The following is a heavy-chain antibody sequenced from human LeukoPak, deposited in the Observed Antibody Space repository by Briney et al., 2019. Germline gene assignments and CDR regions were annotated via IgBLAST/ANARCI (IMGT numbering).Heavy chain of an antibody. CDR2: INHSGST. D-gene: IGHD6-19*01. Sequence: PSETLSLTCAPYGGSFSGYYWSWIRQPPGKGLEWIGEINHSGSTNYNPSLKSRVTISVDTSKNQFSLKLSSVTAADTAVYYCARGRVVVAGTLPFDYWGQGTLVTVSS. J-gene: IGHJ4*02. CDR3: ARGRVVVAGTLPFDY. CDR1: GGSFSGYY. V-gene: IGHV4-34*01.